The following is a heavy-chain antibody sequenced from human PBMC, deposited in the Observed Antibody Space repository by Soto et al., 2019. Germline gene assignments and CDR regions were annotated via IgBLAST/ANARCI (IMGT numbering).Heavy chain of an antibody. CDR3: ARYARIPDY. Sequence: SETLSLTCTVSGGSISSSSYYWGWIRQPPGKGLEWIGSIFYSGSTYYNPSLKSRVTISVDTSKNQFSLKLSSVTAADTAIYYCARYARIPDYWGQGTLVTVSS. CDR2: IFYSGST. CDR1: GGSISSSSYY. J-gene: IGHJ4*02. D-gene: IGHD2-2*01. V-gene: IGHV4-39*07.